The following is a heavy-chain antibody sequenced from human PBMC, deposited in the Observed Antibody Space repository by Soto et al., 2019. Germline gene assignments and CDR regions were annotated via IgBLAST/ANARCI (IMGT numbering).Heavy chain of an antibody. CDR2: IYPGDSDT. J-gene: IGHJ3*02. V-gene: IGHV5-51*01. CDR3: ARRRDGGSYNAFDI. Sequence: PGESLKISCKGSGYTFSNYFIDWVRQMPGKGLEWMGIIYPGDSDTRYSPSFQGQVTISVDKSITTAYLQWSSLKASDTAMYYCARRRDGGSYNAFDIWGQGTMVTVS. CDR1: GYTFSNYF. D-gene: IGHD1-26*01.